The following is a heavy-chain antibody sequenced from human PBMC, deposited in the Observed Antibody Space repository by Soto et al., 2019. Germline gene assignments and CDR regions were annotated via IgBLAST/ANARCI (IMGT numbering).Heavy chain of an antibody. Sequence: GGSLRLSCAASGFSFSSYSMNWVRQAPGKGLEWVSYISSSSSSYMDSIESVKGRFTISRDNAKNSLYLQMNSLRAEDTAIYYCARESCSRASCYFLGFWGQGTLVTVSS. CDR2: ISSSSSSYM. CDR1: GFSFSSYS. D-gene: IGHD2-15*01. V-gene: IGHV3-21*01. CDR3: ARESCSRASCYFLGF. J-gene: IGHJ4*02.